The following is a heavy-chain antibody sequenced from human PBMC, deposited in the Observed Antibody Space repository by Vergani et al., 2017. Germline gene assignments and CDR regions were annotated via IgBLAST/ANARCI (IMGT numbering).Heavy chain of an antibody. CDR1: RSTFKTYG. J-gene: IGHJ4*02. Sequence: QGQLVESGGGIVQPGRSLTLSCVASRSTFKTYGMHWVRQAPGKGLEWVGLIYYDGSNAYYADSVKGRFTISRDNAQKSVYLQMNSLRDEDTAIYYCAKKGGSLGGQGTLVTVSS. CDR3: AKKGGSL. V-gene: IGHV3-33*06. D-gene: IGHD3-16*02. CDR2: IYYDGSNA.